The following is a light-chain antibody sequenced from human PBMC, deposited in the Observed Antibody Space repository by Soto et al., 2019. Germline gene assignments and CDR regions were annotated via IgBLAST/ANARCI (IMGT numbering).Light chain of an antibody. CDR3: QQHHHLPWT. V-gene: IGKV1-33*01. CDR2: DAS. CDR1: EDIGFS. J-gene: IGKJ1*01. Sequence: DIQMPHSPSSLSAFVGDRVSITCQASEDIGFSVKWYHQKPGRPPKLLIYDASNLDAGIPSRFSGSGSQTDFTLTISSLQPEDGGTYYCQQHHHLPWTFGQGTKVEIK.